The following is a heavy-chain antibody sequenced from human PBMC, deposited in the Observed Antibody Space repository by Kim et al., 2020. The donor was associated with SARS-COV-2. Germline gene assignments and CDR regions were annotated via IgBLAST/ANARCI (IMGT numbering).Heavy chain of an antibody. Sequence: ASVKVSCKASGYTFSSYAMHWVRQAPGQRLEWMGWINAGNGNTKYSQKFQGRVTITRDTSASTAYMELSSLRSEDTAVYYCAREGGGWYYQGWFDPWGQGTLVTVSS. V-gene: IGHV1-3*01. CDR2: INAGNGNT. CDR1: GYTFSSYA. CDR3: AREGGGWYYQGWFDP. D-gene: IGHD6-19*01. J-gene: IGHJ5*02.